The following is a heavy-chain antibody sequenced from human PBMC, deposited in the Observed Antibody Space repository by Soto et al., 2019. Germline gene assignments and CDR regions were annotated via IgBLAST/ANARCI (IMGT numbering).Heavy chain of an antibody. CDR1: GGTFSSYA. V-gene: IGHV1-69*01. D-gene: IGHD2-15*01. J-gene: IGHJ2*01. Sequence: QVQLVQSGAEVKKPGSSVKVSCKASGGTFSSYAISWVRQAPGQGLEWMGGIIPIFGTANYAQKFQGRVTITADESTGTAYMELSSLRSEDTAVYYCARVAPATDIVVEVDATNHWDFDLWGRGTQVTVSS. CDR2: IIPIFGTA. CDR3: ARVAPATDIVVEVDATNHWDFDL.